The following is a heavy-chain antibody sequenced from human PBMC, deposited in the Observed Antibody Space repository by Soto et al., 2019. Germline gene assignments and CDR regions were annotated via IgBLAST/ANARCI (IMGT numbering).Heavy chain of an antibody. J-gene: IGHJ5*02. D-gene: IGHD3-22*01. CDR2: IYPGDSDT. V-gene: IGHV5-51*01. CDR3: ARRPVNDYYDSSGYYPAGNWFDP. CDR1: GYSFTSYW. Sequence: GESLKISCKGSGYSFTSYWIGWVRQMPGKGLEGMGIIYPGDSDTRYSPSFQGQVTISADKSISTAYLQWSSLKASDTAMYYCARRPVNDYYDSSGYYPAGNWFDPWGQGTXVTVSS.